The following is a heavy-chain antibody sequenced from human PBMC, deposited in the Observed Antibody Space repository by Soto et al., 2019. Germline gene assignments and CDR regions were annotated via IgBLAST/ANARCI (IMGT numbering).Heavy chain of an antibody. CDR1: GFTFSSYA. CDR2: ISYDGSNK. V-gene: IGHV3-30-3*01. J-gene: IGHJ4*02. D-gene: IGHD3-16*01. CDR3: AREGGDGDNYYFDY. Sequence: QVQLVESGGGVVQPGRSLRLSCAASGFTFSSYAMHWVRQAPGKGLEWVAVISYDGSNKYYADSVKGRFTISRDNSKNTLYLQMNSLRAEDTAVYYCAREGGDGDNYYFDYWGQGTLVTVSS.